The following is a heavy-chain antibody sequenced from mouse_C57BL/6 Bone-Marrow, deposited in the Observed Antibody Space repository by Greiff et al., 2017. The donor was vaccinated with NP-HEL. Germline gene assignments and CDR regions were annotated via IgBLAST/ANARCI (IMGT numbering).Heavy chain of an antibody. D-gene: IGHD2-3*01. V-gene: IGHV5-9-1*02. Sequence: EVQLVASGEGLVKPGGSLKLSCAASGFTFSSYAMSWVRQTPEKRLEWVAYISSGGDYIYYADTVKGRFTISRDNARNTLYLQMSSLKSEDTAMYYCTKIYDGLRGFAYWGQGTLVTVSA. CDR2: ISSGGDYI. CDR3: TKIYDGLRGFAY. CDR1: GFTFSSYA. J-gene: IGHJ3*01.